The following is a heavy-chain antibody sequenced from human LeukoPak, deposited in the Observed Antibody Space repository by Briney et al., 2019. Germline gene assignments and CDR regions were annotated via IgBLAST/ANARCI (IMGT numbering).Heavy chain of an antibody. V-gene: IGHV4-31*03. CDR2: ICYSGST. Sequence: SSQTLSLTCTVSGGSISSGGYFWSWIRQHPGKGLEWIGYICYSGSTYYNPSLKGRVTISVDTSKNQFSLRLSSVTAADTAIYYCASVSYDTSLQHWGQGTLVTVSS. CDR3: ASVSYDTSLQH. J-gene: IGHJ1*01. CDR1: GGSISSGGYF. D-gene: IGHD2-8*01.